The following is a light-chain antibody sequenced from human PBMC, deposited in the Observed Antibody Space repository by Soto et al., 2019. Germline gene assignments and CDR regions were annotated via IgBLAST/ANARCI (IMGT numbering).Light chain of an antibody. CDR2: AAS. CDR1: QSISVH. Sequence: DIQMNQSPSSLSASVGDTVTITCRASQSISVHLNWYQQNPGKVPKLLIYAASNLQSGVPLRFSVSGSETDFALTISSLQPEDFATYYCQQSYITPYTFGQGTKLEIK. J-gene: IGKJ2*01. V-gene: IGKV1-39*01. CDR3: QQSYITPYT.